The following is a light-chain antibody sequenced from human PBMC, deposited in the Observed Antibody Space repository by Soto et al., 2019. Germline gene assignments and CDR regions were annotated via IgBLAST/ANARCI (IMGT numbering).Light chain of an antibody. CDR2: DVS. CDR3: CSFAGRYTYV. V-gene: IGLV2-11*01. CDR1: SNDVGGYAY. Sequence: QSALTQPRSVSGSPGQSVTISCTGTSNDVGGYAYVSWYQHHPGKVPKLIIYDVSKRPSGVPDRFSGSKSGNTASLTISGLQAEDEADYYCCSFAGRYTYVFGRGTKLTVL. J-gene: IGLJ1*01.